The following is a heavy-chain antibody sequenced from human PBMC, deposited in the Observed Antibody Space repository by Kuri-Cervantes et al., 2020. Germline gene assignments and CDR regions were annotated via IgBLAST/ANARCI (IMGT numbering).Heavy chain of an antibody. D-gene: IGHD2-15*01. V-gene: IGHV3-33*01. CDR3: ARDGRYCSGGSCYVRDYYYYGMDV. Sequence: LSLTCAASGFTFSSYGMHWVRQAPGKGLEWVAVIWYDGSNKYYADSVKGRFTISRDNSKNTLYLQMNSLRAEDTAVYYCARDGRYCSGGSCYVRDYYYYGMDVWGQGTTVTVSS. J-gene: IGHJ6*02. CDR2: IWYDGSNK. CDR1: GFTFSSYG.